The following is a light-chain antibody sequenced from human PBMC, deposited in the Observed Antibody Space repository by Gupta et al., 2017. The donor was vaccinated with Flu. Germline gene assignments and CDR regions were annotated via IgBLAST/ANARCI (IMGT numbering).Light chain of an antibody. CDR1: QSVFYSSTNKNN. Sequence: DFVLTQSPDSLAVSLGERATLNCKSSQSVFYSSTNKNNLAWYQQKPGQPPKLLIYWASTRASGVPDRVSGSGSGTDFTLTSSSLQAEDVAVYYCQQYYTTPLAFGPGTKVDI. V-gene: IGKV4-1*01. J-gene: IGKJ3*01. CDR2: WAS. CDR3: QQYYTTPLA.